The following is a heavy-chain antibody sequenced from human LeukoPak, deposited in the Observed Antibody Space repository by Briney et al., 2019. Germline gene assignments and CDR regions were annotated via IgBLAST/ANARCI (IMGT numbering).Heavy chain of an antibody. CDR1: GGSVSSYY. CDR3: AREANSPTARYWYFDL. Sequence: PSETLSLTCTVSGGSVSSYYWSWMRQSPWKGLEWIGYVYYSGSTNYNPALKSRVTISLDTSENQFSLKLSSVTAAVTAVYYCAREANSPTARYWYFDLWGRGTQVTVSS. D-gene: IGHD2-21*01. J-gene: IGHJ2*01. CDR2: VYYSGST. V-gene: IGHV4-59*02.